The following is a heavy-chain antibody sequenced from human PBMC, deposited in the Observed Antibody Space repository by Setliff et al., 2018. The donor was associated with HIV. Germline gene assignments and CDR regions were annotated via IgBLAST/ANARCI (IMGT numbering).Heavy chain of an antibody. CDR1: GFTFSSYA. V-gene: IGHV3-23*01. D-gene: IGHD3-10*01. Sequence: GGSLRLSCAASGFTFSSYAMSWVRQAPGKGLEWVSGVIGSGGSTYYAGSVKGRFTISRDNSKNTLYLQMNSLRAEDTAVYYCAKDHYYGGAFNIWGQGTMVTV. CDR3: AKDHYYGGAFNI. J-gene: IGHJ3*02. CDR2: VIGSGGST.